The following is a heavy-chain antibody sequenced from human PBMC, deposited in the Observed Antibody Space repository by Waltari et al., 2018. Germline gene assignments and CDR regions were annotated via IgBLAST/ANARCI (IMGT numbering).Heavy chain of an antibody. V-gene: IGHV4-61*02. CDR1: GGSISSGNYY. J-gene: IGHJ4*02. D-gene: IGHD3-3*01. CDR3: ARVGYDFWSGYSNGFDY. CDR2: VYTSGGT. Sequence: QVQLQESGPGLVKPSQTLSLTCAVSGGSISSGNYYWNWIRQPAGKGLEWIGRVYTSGGTDYNPSLKSRGTISVDTSKNQLSLKRTSVNAADTAVYYCARVGYDFWSGYSNGFDYWGQGTLVTVSS.